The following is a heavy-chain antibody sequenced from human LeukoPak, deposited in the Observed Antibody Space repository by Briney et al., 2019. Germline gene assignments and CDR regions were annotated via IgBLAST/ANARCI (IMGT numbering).Heavy chain of an antibody. CDR2: INPSGGST. V-gene: IGHV1-46*01. D-gene: IGHD6-19*01. J-gene: IGHJ3*02. Sequence: GASVKVSCKASGYTFTSYYMHWVRQAPGQGLEWMGVINPSGGSTSCAQKVQGRVTMTRDTSTSTVYMELSSLRSEDTAVYYCATYSIGWYDGDNDAFDIWGQGTMVTVSS. CDR3: ATYSIGWYDGDNDAFDI. CDR1: GYTFTSYY.